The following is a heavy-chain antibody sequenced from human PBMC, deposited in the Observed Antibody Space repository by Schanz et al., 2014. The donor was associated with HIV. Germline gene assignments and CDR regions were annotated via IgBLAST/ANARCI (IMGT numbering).Heavy chain of an antibody. CDR1: GFTFRSYN. J-gene: IGHJ4*02. D-gene: IGHD3-22*01. CDR2: ISESGGRT. CDR3: AKPEYDSSGNSQSHFDS. Sequence: VQLVESGGGLVKPGESLRLSCAASGFTFRSYNMIWIRQAPGKGLEWVSSISESGGRTYYADSVNGRFTISRDNSKNTLYLQMTTLRIDDTAVYYCAKPEYDSSGNSQSHFDSWGQGTLVTVSS. V-gene: IGHV3-23*04.